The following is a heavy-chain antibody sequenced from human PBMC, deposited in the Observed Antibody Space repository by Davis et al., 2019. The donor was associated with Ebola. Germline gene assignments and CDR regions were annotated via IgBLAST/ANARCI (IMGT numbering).Heavy chain of an antibody. V-gene: IGHV3-21*01. D-gene: IGHD3-3*01. Sequence: GESLKISCTDSVITFSSYAMNWVRQAPGKGLEWVSSISSSSSYIYYADSVKGRFTISRDNAKNSLYLQMNSLRAEDTAVYYCARDLPYYDFWSGYSAFDIWGQGTMVTVSS. CDR1: VITFSSYA. J-gene: IGHJ3*02. CDR3: ARDLPYYDFWSGYSAFDI. CDR2: ISSSSSYI.